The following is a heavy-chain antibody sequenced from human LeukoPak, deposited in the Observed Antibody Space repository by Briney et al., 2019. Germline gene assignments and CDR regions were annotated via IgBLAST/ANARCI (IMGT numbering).Heavy chain of an antibody. CDR3: ARLWNNYLFNY. J-gene: IGHJ4*02. Sequence: SETLSLTCTVSGGSISSYYWSWIRQPPGKGLEWIGYIYYSGSTYYNPSLKSRVTISVDTSKNQFSLKLSSVTAADTAVYYCARLWNNYLFNYWGQGTLVTVSS. D-gene: IGHD1-1*01. CDR2: IYYSGST. V-gene: IGHV4-59*08. CDR1: GGSISSYY.